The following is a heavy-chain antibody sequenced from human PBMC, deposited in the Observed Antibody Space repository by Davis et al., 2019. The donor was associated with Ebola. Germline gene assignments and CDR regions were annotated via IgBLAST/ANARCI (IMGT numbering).Heavy chain of an antibody. Sequence: SVKVSCKASGGTFSSYAISWVRQAPGQGLEWMGRIIPILGIANYAQKFQGRVTITADESTSTAYMELSSLRSEDTAVYYCAKVEASGYWGQGTLVTVSS. J-gene: IGHJ4*02. CDR3: AKVEASGY. V-gene: IGHV1-69*04. CDR1: GGTFSSYA. D-gene: IGHD1-1*01. CDR2: IIPILGIA.